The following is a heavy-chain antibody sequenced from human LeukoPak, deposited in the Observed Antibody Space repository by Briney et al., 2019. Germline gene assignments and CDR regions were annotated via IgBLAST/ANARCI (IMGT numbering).Heavy chain of an antibody. V-gene: IGHV1-18*01. Sequence: ASVKVSCKASGYTFTRYGITWVRQAPGQGLEWMGWISAYNGDTKYAQKLQGRVTMTTDTSTSTAYMELRSLRSDDTAVYYCARDPSNSSGWYIFFDFWGQGALVAVSS. CDR3: ARDPSNSSGWYIFFDF. J-gene: IGHJ4*02. CDR2: ISAYNGDT. CDR1: GYTFTRYG. D-gene: IGHD6-19*01.